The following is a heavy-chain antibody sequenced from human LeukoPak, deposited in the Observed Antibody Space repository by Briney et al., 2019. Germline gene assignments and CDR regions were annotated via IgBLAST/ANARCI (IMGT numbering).Heavy chain of an antibody. CDR1: GFTFSSYA. CDR2: IIGSGGST. J-gene: IGHJ4*02. D-gene: IGHD3-22*01. Sequence: GGSLRLSCAASGFTFSSYAMSWVRQAPGKGLEWVSAIIGSGGSTYYADSVKGRFTISREHSKHTLYLQMNSLIAEDTAVYYCAKGNTMIVVVSDYWGQGTLVTVSS. V-gene: IGHV3-23*01. CDR3: AKGNTMIVVVSDY.